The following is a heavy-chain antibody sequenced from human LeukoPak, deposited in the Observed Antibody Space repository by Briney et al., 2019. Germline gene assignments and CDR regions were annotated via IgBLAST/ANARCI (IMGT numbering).Heavy chain of an antibody. J-gene: IGHJ4*02. D-gene: IGHD5-12*01. Sequence: PGGSPRLSCAASGFTFSNYWMSWVRQAPGKGLEWVAHINQDGSEEHYMDSVKARFIISRDNAKNSLSLQMDSLRAEDTAVYYCVRGGGVSGYDLLDYWGQGTLVTVSS. CDR2: INQDGSEE. V-gene: IGHV3-7*01. CDR3: VRGGGVSGYDLLDY. CDR1: GFTFSNYW.